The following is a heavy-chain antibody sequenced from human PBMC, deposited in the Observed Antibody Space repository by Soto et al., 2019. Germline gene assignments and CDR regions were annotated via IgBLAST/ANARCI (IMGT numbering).Heavy chain of an antibody. D-gene: IGHD1-7*01. V-gene: IGHV4-4*02. CDR3: ASLGTTMTSFDS. CDR2: IFHSGAA. CDR1: GGSMYSSNW. Sequence: SETLSLTCAVSGGSMYSSNWWSWVRQPPGKGLEWIGQIFHSGAANYNLSLKSRVTISLDKSENQFSLKMSSVTAADTAVYYCASLGTTMTSFDSWGQGTLVTVSS. J-gene: IGHJ4*02.